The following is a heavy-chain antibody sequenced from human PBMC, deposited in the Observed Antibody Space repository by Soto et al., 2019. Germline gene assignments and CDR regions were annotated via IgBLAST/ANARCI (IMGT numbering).Heavy chain of an antibody. CDR3: AKTQNDIHSF. D-gene: IGHD3-9*01. CDR2: ISGSGDFT. V-gene: IGHV3-23*01. CDR1: GFTFSSYA. J-gene: IGHJ1*01. Sequence: GGSLRLSCAASGFTFSSYAMSWVRQAPGKGPEWVSVISGSGDFTFYADSVKGRFTISRDNSKNTLYLQMNSLRAEDTAVYYCAKTQNDIHSFWSQGTLVTVSS.